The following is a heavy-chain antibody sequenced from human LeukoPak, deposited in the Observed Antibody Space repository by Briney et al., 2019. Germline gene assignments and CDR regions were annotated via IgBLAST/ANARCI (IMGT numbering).Heavy chain of an antibody. CDR3: ARDGFDTGYNSYYDSSGYVSRLAYYFDY. V-gene: IGHV4-39*07. D-gene: IGHD3-22*01. Sequence: SETLSLTCSVSGGSISSNSYYWGWIRQPPGKGLEWIGGFYYSGSTNYNPSLKSRVTMSVDTSKNQFSLKLSSVTAADTAVYYCARDGFDTGYNSYYDSSGYVSRLAYYFDYWGQGTLVTVSS. J-gene: IGHJ4*02. CDR1: GGSISSNSYY. CDR2: FYYSGST.